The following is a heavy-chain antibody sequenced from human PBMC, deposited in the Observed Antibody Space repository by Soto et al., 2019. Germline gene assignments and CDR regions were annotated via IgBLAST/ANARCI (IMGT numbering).Heavy chain of an antibody. V-gene: IGHV3-33*06. CDR1: GFTFSSYG. J-gene: IGHJ6*02. CDR2: IWYDGSNK. Sequence: PGGSLRLSCAASGFTFSSYGMHWVRQAPGKGLEWVAVIWYDGSNKYYADSVKGRFTISRDNSKNTLYLQMNSLRAEDTAVYYCAKDPSLLRFLEWSYYYYGMDVWGQGTTVTVSS. CDR3: AKDPSLLRFLEWSYYYYGMDV. D-gene: IGHD3-3*01.